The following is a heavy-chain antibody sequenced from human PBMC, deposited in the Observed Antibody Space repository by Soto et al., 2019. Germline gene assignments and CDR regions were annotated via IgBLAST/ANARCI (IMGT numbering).Heavy chain of an antibody. J-gene: IGHJ4*02. Sequence: GGSLRLSCAASGFTFSSYAMSWVRQAPGKGLEWVSAISGSGGSTYYADSVKGRFTISRDNSKNTLYLQMNSLRAEDTAVYYYAKGPRPPYYYDSSGYDLFDFCSQGTLDIVSS. CDR2: ISGSGGST. D-gene: IGHD3-22*01. V-gene: IGHV3-23*01. CDR3: AKGPRPPYYYDSSGYDLFDF. CDR1: GFTFSSYA.